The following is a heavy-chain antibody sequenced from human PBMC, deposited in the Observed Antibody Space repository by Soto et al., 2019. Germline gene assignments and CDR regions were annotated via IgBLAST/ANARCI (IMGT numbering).Heavy chain of an antibody. J-gene: IGHJ4*02. CDR2: IYYSGST. CDR3: ARGKWLRFPIDY. CDR1: GGSISSGGYY. D-gene: IGHD5-12*01. V-gene: IGHV4-31*03. Sequence: QVQLQESGPGLVKPSQTLSLTCTVSGGSISSGGYYWSWIRQHPGKGLEWIGYIYYSGSTYYNPSLKSRVTISVDTSTNQFSLKLSSVTAADTAVYYCARGKWLRFPIDYWGQGTLVTVPS.